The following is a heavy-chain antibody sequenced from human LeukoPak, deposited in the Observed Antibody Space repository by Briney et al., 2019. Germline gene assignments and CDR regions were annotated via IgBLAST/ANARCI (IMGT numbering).Heavy chain of an antibody. D-gene: IGHD3-22*01. CDR1: GFTFSSYS. V-gene: IGHV3-21*01. CDR3: ARDKKDITMIVVALDY. J-gene: IGHJ4*02. CDR2: ISSSSSYI. Sequence: GGSLRLSCAASGFTFSSYSMNWVRQAPGKGLEWVSSISSSSSYIYYADSVKGRFTISRDNAKNSLYLQMNSLRAEDTAVYYCARDKKDITMIVVALDYWGQGTLVTVSS.